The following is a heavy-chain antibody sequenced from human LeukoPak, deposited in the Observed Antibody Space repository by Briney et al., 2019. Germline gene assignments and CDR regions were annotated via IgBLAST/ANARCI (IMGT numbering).Heavy chain of an antibody. D-gene: IGHD6-19*01. CDR2: IYHSGST. CDR3: ARIGSGWTRYYYYYMDV. Sequence: SETLSLTCTVSGDSIRSYYWSWIRQPPGKGLEWIGSIYHSGSTYYNPSLKSRVTISVDTSKNQFSLKLSSVTAADTAVYYCARIGSGWTRYYYYYMDVWGKGTTVTVSS. J-gene: IGHJ6*03. V-gene: IGHV4-38-2*02. CDR1: GDSIRSYY.